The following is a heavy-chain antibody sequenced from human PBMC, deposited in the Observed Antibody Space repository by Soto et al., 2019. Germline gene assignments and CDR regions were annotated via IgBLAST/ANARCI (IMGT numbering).Heavy chain of an antibody. CDR2: ISYDGSNK. CDR1: GFTFSSYA. D-gene: IGHD3-10*01. V-gene: IGHV3-30-3*01. J-gene: IGHJ4*02. Sequence: GGSLRLSCAASGFTFSSYAMHWVRQAPGKGLEWVAVISYDGSNKYYADSVKGRFTISRDNSKNTLYLQMNSLRAEDTAVYSCARDRVVRGAIIYYFDYWGQGTLVTVSS. CDR3: ARDRVVRGAIIYYFDY.